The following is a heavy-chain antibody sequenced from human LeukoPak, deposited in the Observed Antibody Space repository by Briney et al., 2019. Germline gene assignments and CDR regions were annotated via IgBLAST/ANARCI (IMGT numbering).Heavy chain of an antibody. CDR3: ARQYYDSSWFDP. V-gene: IGHV4-4*09. CDR2: IYTSGST. Sequence: SETLSLTCTVSGGSISSYYWSWIRQPPGKGLEWIGYIYTSGSTNYNPSLKSRVTISIDTSKNQFSLKLSSVTAADTAVYYCARQYYDSSWFDPWGQGTLVTVSS. D-gene: IGHD3-3*01. J-gene: IGHJ5*02. CDR1: GGSISSYY.